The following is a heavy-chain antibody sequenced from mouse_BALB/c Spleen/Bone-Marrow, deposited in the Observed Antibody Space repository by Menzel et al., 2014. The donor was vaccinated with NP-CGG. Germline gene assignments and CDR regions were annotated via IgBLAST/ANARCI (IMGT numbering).Heavy chain of an antibody. Sequence: EVKLMESGGGLVQPGGSLKLSCAASGFTFSSYTMSWVRQTPEKRLEWVTYISNGGGSTYYPDTVKGRFTISRDNAKNTLYLQMSGLKSEDTAMYYCARRAGAYWGQGTLVTVSA. CDR3: ARRAGAY. CDR2: ISNGGGST. V-gene: IGHV5-12-2*01. J-gene: IGHJ3*01. CDR1: GFTFSSYT. D-gene: IGHD3-3*01.